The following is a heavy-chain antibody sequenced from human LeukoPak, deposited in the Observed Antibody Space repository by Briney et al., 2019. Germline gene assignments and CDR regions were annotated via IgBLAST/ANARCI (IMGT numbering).Heavy chain of an antibody. V-gene: IGHV4-61*02. CDR1: GGSITSDYYY. Sequence: SQTLSLTCTVSGGSITSDYYYWSWIRQPAGKGLEWIGRIYSSGSTYYNPSLKSRVTISADTSRNQFSLKLSSVTSADTAVYYCARHGIGDSSRDYFDYWGQGTLVTVSS. J-gene: IGHJ4*02. D-gene: IGHD6-13*01. CDR3: ARHGIGDSSRDYFDY. CDR2: IYSSGST.